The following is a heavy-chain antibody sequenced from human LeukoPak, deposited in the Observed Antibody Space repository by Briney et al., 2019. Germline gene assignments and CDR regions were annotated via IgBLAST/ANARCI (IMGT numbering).Heavy chain of an antibody. CDR2: IIPIFGTA. CDR1: GGTFSSYA. D-gene: IGHD6-6*01. V-gene: IGHV1-69*13. CDR3: ASKPGSSSAYNWFDP. Sequence: SVKVSCKASGGTFSSYATSWVRQAPGQGLEWMGGIIPIFGTANYAQKFQGRVTITADGSTSTAYMELSSLRSEDTAVYYCASKPGSSSAYNWFDPWGQGTLVTVSS. J-gene: IGHJ5*02.